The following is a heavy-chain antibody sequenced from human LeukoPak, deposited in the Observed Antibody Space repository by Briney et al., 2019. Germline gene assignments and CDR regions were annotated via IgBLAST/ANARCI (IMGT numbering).Heavy chain of an antibody. D-gene: IGHD6-13*01. J-gene: IGHJ4*02. CDR1: GFTVSGSY. Sequence: PGGSLRLSCAASGFTVSGSYMSWVRQAPGKGLEWVSVFYSGGSTYYADSVKGRFTISRDNSQNTLNLQMNSLRAEDTAVYYCARAGIAAAGTLGYWGQGTLVTVSS. V-gene: IGHV3-53*01. CDR3: ARAGIAAAGTLGY. CDR2: FYSGGST.